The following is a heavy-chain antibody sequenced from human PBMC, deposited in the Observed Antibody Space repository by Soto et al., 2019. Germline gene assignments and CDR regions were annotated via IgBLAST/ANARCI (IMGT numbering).Heavy chain of an antibody. Sequence: GGSLSLSCAASGFTFSNAWMSWVRQAPGKGLEWVGRIKSKTDGGTTDYAAPVKGRFTISRDDSKNTLYLQMNSLKTEDTAVYYCTTDEMVRGLSPFDWGQGTLVTVSS. J-gene: IGHJ4*02. V-gene: IGHV3-15*01. CDR1: GFTFSNAW. CDR2: IKSKTDGGTT. D-gene: IGHD3-10*01. CDR3: TTDEMVRGLSPFD.